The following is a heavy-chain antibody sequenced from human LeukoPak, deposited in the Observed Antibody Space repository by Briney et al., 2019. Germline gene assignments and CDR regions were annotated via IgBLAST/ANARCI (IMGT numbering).Heavy chain of an antibody. Sequence: SETLSLTCTVSGGSMSRYYWSWIRRHPGKGLEWIGYIDDSGSTNYNPSLKSQVTISVDKSKNQFSLKLSFVTAADTAMYYCARSDYHNSGSHTVFDTFDIWGQGTRVTVSS. V-gene: IGHV4-59*01. J-gene: IGHJ3*02. CDR2: IDDSGST. D-gene: IGHD3-10*01. CDR1: GGSMSRYY. CDR3: ARSDYHNSGSHTVFDTFDI.